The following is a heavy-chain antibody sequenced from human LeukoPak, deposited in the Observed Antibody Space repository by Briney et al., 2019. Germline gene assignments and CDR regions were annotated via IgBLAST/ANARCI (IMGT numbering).Heavy chain of an antibody. CDR2: IYYTGIT. CDR1: GGSISSYY. V-gene: IGHV4-59*12. CDR3: ARERGEEYSSGWYKTNFFDT. D-gene: IGHD6-19*01. Sequence: SETLSLTCTVSGGSISSYYWSWIRQPPGKGLEWIGYIYYTGITNYNPSLKSQVTISVDTSKNQFSLKLRSVTAADTALYYCARERGEEYSSGWYKTNFFDTWGQGTRVTVSS. J-gene: IGHJ4*02.